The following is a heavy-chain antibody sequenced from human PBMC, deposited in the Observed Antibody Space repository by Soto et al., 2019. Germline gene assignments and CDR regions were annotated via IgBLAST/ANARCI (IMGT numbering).Heavy chain of an antibody. Sequence: VPLVEFGGGVVQPGRSLRLSCAASGFTFRNYDMHWVRQAPGKGLEWMGVISFDGIKKYYADSVKGRFTISRDSSKNKLYLQMNSLRPEDTAVYYCAKPIVAAGYYGMDVWGQGTTVTVSS. CDR3: AKPIVAAGYYGMDV. CDR1: GFTFRNYD. V-gene: IGHV3-30*18. CDR2: ISFDGIKK. D-gene: IGHD6-13*01. J-gene: IGHJ6*02.